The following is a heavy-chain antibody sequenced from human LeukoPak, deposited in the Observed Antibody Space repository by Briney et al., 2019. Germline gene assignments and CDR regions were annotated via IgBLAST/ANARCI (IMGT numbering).Heavy chain of an antibody. D-gene: IGHD3-10*01. CDR1: GCTFSSYW. CDR2: IKRDGNEK. V-gene: IGHV3-7*01. CDR3: AKEGAYPIITYDS. Sequence: GGSLTLSCAASGCTFSSYWINWVRQPPARGLEWVGNIKRDGNEKNYLDSGKGRFSISRDNAKNSLYLQMDSPRAEDTAVYYCAKEGAYPIITYDSWGQGALVTVSS. J-gene: IGHJ5*01.